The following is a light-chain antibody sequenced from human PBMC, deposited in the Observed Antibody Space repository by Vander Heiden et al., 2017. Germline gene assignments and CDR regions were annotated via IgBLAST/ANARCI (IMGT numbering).Light chain of an antibody. CDR1: QSIDTY. Sequence: DIQMTHSPSSLSASVGDRVTITLRASQSIDTYLNWYQQIAGKAPKVLIYAASILQSEIPSRCSGSGSGTVFTLTISSLQAEDFGVYYCQQSYRIPFTFGPGTKVDIK. CDR2: AAS. CDR3: QQSYRIPFT. J-gene: IGKJ3*01. V-gene: IGKV1-39*01.